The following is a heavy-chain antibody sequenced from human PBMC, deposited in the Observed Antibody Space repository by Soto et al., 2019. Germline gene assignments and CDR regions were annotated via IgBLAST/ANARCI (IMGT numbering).Heavy chain of an antibody. Sequence: SVKVSCKASGYTFTSHVINWVRQAPGQGLEWMGWISTYNGNTHYAQNLQGRVSMTTDTSTTTAYMELRSLRSDDTAVYFCARQDIKYYFXGGLYAQTPFFDNWGQGTLVTVSS. J-gene: IGHJ4*02. V-gene: IGHV1-18*04. CDR2: ISTYNGNT. CDR1: GYTFTSHV. D-gene: IGHD2-8*02. CDR3: ARQDIKYYFXGGLYAQTPFFDN.